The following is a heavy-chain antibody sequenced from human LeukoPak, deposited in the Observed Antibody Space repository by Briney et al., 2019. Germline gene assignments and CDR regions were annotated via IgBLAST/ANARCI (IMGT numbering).Heavy chain of an antibody. V-gene: IGHV3-21*01. CDR2: ISSSSSYI. CDR3: ARGPGTYDSSGYYDY. Sequence: GGSLRLSCAASGFTFSSYSMTWVRQAPGKGLEWVSSISSSSSYIYYADSVKGRFTISRDNAKNSLYLQMNSLRAEDTAVYYCARGPGTYDSSGYYDYWGQGTLVTVSS. CDR1: GFTFSSYS. J-gene: IGHJ4*02. D-gene: IGHD3-22*01.